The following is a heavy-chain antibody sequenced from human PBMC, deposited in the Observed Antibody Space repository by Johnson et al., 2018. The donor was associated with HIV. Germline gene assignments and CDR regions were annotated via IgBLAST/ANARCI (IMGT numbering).Heavy chain of an antibody. J-gene: IGHJ3*02. CDR2: INWNGGST. V-gene: IGHV3-20*04. CDR1: GFTFDDYG. D-gene: IGHD3-10*01. Sequence: VQLVESGGGVVRPGGSLRLSCAASGFTFDDYGMSWVRQAPGKGLEWVSGINWNGGSTGYADSVKGRFPISRDNAKNSLYLQMNSLRAEDTALYYCARGNYYGSGSYGAFDIWGQGTMVTVSS. CDR3: ARGNYYGSGSYGAFDI.